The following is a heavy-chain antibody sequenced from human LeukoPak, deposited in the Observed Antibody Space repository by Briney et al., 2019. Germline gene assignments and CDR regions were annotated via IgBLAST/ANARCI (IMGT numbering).Heavy chain of an antibody. J-gene: IGHJ3*02. CDR1: GFAFSTYW. V-gene: IGHV3-7*01. D-gene: IGHD1-26*01. CDR2: IKRDGSLT. CDR3: AGDQSPQIDGIYYDAFDI. Sequence: PGGSLRLSSAASGFAFSTYWMTWVRQAPGKGLEWVANIKRDGSLTHYVDSVKGRFTISRDNAKNSLYLQMNSLRVDDSAVYYCAGDQSPQIDGIYYDAFDIWGQGTMVTVAS.